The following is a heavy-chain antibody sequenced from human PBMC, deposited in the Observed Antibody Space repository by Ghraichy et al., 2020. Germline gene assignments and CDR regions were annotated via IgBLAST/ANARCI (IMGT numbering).Heavy chain of an antibody. CDR3: ARTDHYYYAMDV. V-gene: IGHV3-7*01. CDR2: IKQDGSEK. Sequence: GGSLRLSCVASGFNFSSYWMSWVRQAPGEGLEWLANIKQDGSEKYYVDSVKGRFTISRDNAKNSLYLQMNSLRAEDTAVYYCARTDHYYYAMDVWGQGTTVTVSS. J-gene: IGHJ6*02. CDR1: GFNFSSYW.